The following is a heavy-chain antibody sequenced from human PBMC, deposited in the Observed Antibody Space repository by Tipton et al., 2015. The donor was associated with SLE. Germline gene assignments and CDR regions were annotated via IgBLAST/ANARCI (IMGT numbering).Heavy chain of an antibody. CDR2: IYYSGST. V-gene: IGHV4-59*12. D-gene: IGHD3-16*01. J-gene: IGHJ3*02. CDR1: GGSISGSY. Sequence: LRLSCSVSGGSISGSYWSWIRQPPRKGLEWIGYIYYSGSTNYNPSLMSRVTISVDTSKNQFSLKLCSVTAADTAVYYCAREGGAFDIWGQGTMVTVSS. CDR3: AREGGAFDI.